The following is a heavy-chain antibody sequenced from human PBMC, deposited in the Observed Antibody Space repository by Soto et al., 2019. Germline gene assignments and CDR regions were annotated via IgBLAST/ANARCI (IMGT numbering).Heavy chain of an antibody. CDR1: AGSISRYY. CDR2: ISYTVDA. V-gene: IGHV4-59*01. CDR3: VGSLMSRAMESFDY. D-gene: IGHD5-18*01. J-gene: IGHJ4*02. Sequence: PSETLSLTCSVSAGSISRYYWGWVRQSPGEGLEWIAHISYTVDASYNPSLKSRVTISLDTSKNQIALSLMSVTAADTAVYYCVGSLMSRAMESFDYWDQGTLVTVSS.